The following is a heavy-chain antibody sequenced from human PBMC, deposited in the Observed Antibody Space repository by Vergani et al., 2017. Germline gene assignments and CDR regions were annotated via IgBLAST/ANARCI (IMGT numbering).Heavy chain of an antibody. CDR3: AKDLVRFLEWLGFDY. Sequence: EVQLLESGGGLVQPGGSLRLSCAASGFTFSSYAMSWVRQAPGKGLEWVSAISGSGGSTYYADSVKGRFPISRDNSKNTLYLQMNSLRAEDTAVYYCAKDLVRFLEWLGFDYWGQGTLVTVSS. CDR1: GFTFSSYA. J-gene: IGHJ4*02. CDR2: ISGSGGST. V-gene: IGHV3-23*01. D-gene: IGHD3-3*01.